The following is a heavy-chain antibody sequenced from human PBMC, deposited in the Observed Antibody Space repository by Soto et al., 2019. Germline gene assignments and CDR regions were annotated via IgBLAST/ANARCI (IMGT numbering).Heavy chain of an antibody. Sequence: EVQLVESGGGVVQPGGSLRLSCAASGFTFSRYDMHWVRQASGKGLEWVASIGTAGDTYYTDSVKGRFTISREDAKNSLYLQMNSLRAGDTAVYYCWGYKGIHRYGMDVWGQGTTVTVSS. D-gene: IGHD2-2*02. CDR1: GFTFSRYD. CDR3: WGYKGIHRYGMDV. J-gene: IGHJ6*02. V-gene: IGHV3-13*04. CDR2: IGTAGDT.